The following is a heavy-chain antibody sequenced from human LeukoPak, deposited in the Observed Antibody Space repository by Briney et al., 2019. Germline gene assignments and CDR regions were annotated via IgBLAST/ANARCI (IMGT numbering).Heavy chain of an antibody. D-gene: IGHD3-10*01. CDR1: GGSISSYY. V-gene: IGHV4-59*01. J-gene: IGHJ4*02. CDR2: IYYSGST. Sequence: SETLSLTCTVSGGSISSYYWSWIRQPPGKGLEWIGYIYYSGSTNYNPSLKSRVTISVDTSKNQFSLKLSSVTAADTAVYYCARLVGSGSYRTWGQGTLVTVSS. CDR3: ARLVGSGSYRT.